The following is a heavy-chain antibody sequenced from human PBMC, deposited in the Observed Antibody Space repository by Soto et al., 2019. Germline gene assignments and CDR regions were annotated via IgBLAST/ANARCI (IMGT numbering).Heavy chain of an antibody. Sequence: GASVKVSCKASGGTFSSYAISWVRQAPGQGLEWMGGIIPIFGTANYAQKFQGRVTMTEDASTGTAYMELSSLRSEDTAVYYCATDPGYCSSTSCLGIWGQGTMVTVSS. D-gene: IGHD2-2*03. J-gene: IGHJ3*02. CDR1: GGTFSSYA. CDR2: IIPIFGTA. CDR3: ATDPGYCSSTSCLGI. V-gene: IGHV1-69*13.